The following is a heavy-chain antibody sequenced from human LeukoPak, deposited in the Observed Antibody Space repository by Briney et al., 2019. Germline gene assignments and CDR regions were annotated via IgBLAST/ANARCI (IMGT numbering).Heavy chain of an antibody. CDR1: GFTFDDYG. D-gene: IGHD3-9*01. CDR3: ARFGSKFDILTGEL. J-gene: IGHJ4*01. V-gene: IGHV3-20*01. Sequence: RPGGSLRLSCAASGFTFDDYGMSWVRQAPGKGLEWVSGINWNGGSTGYADSVKGRFAISRDNAKNSLYLQMNSLRAEDTALYHWARFGSKFDILTGELWGQGTPV. CDR2: INWNGGST.